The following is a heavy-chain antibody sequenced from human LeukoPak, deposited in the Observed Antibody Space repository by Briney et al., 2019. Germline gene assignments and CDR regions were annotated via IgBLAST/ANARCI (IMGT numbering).Heavy chain of an antibody. CDR3: AKEGLHLFDY. J-gene: IGHJ4*02. CDR2: ISYDGSNK. Sequence: PGRSLRLSCAASGFTFSSYAMHWVRQAPGKGLEWVAVISYDGSNKYYADSVKGRFTISRDNSKNTLYLQMNSLRAEDTAVYYCAKEGLHLFDYWGQGTLVTVSS. D-gene: IGHD4-11*01. CDR1: GFTFSSYA. V-gene: IGHV3-30*04.